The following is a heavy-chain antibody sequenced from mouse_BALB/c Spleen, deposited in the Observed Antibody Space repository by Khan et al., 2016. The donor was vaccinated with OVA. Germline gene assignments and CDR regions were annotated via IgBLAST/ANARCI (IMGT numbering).Heavy chain of an antibody. D-gene: IGHD1-1*01. J-gene: IGHJ4*01. CDR3: SRENYYGRTWYAKDY. Sequence: DLVKPGASVKLSCKASGYTFTSYWINWIKQRPGQGLEWIGRIAPGSGSTYYNEMFKGKATLTVDTSSSTAYIQLSSLSSEDSAVYFWSRENYYGRTWYAKDYWGQGTAGNGSS. CDR2: IAPGSGST. CDR1: GYTFTSYW. V-gene: IGHV1S41*01.